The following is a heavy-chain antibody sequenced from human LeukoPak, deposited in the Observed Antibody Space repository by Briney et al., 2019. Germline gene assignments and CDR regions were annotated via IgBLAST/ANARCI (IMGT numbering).Heavy chain of an antibody. CDR2: IIPIFGTA. CDR3: ARDQERDGSNLYFFDY. CDR1: GGTFSSYA. Sequence: ASVKVSCKASGGTFSSYAISWVRQAPGHGLEWMGRIIPIFGTATYAQKFQGRVTITADESTSTAYMGLSSLRSEDTAVYYCARDQERDGSNLYFFDYWGQGTLVTVSS. D-gene: IGHD5-24*01. J-gene: IGHJ4*02. V-gene: IGHV1-69*13.